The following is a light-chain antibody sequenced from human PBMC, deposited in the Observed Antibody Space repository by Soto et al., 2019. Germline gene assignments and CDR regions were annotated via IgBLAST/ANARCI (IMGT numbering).Light chain of an antibody. CDR2: KTS. V-gene: IGKV1-5*03. CDR3: QQYKSYSRT. Sequence: DIQMTQSPSTLSASVGDRVTITCRASQSISPWLAWYQQKPGKAPKVLIYKTSTLQTGVPSRFSGSGSGTEFTLTISRLQPDDFATYYCQQYKSYSRTFGTGPQVEI. CDR1: QSISPW. J-gene: IGKJ1*01.